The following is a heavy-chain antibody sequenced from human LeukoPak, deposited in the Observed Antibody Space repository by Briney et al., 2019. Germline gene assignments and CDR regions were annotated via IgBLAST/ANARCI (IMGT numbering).Heavy chain of an antibody. V-gene: IGHV4-34*01. D-gene: IGHD1-1*01. CDR3: ARGATRTTGTSLDFDAFDI. J-gene: IGHJ3*02. Sequence: PSETLSLTCAVYGGSFSGYYWSWIRQPPGKGLEWIGEINHSGSTNYNPSLKSRVTISVDTSKNQFSLKLSSVTAADTAVYYCARGATRTTGTSLDFDAFDIWGQGTMVTVSS. CDR1: GGSFSGYY. CDR2: INHSGST.